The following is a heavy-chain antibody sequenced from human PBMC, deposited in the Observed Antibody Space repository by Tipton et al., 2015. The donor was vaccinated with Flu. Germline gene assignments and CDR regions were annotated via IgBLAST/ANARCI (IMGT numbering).Heavy chain of an antibody. V-gene: IGHV3-23*01. J-gene: IGHJ4*02. CDR1: GFTFSHFA. D-gene: IGHD2/OR15-2a*01. CDR3: AKTLPARIGVPEY. CDR2: LSGSGGSK. Sequence: SLRLSCVASGFTFSHFAMTWVRQAPGMGLEWVSALSGSGGSKYYADSVKGRFSISRDNFKDTLYLQMDALRVEDTAVYYCAKTLPARIGVPEYWGQGILVTVS.